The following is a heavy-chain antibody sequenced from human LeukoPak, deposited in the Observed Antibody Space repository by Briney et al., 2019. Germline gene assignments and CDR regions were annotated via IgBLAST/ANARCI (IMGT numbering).Heavy chain of an antibody. V-gene: IGHV4-59*08. J-gene: IGHJ4*02. D-gene: IGHD2-15*01. CDR3: ARHPFATPFDY. CDR1: GGSISSYY. CDR2: IYYSGST. Sequence: SETLSLTCTVSGGSISSYYWSWIRQPPGKGLEWIGYIYYSGSTNYNPSLKSRVTISIDTSKNQLSLTLHSVTAADTAVYYCARHPFATPFDYWGQGTLVTVSS.